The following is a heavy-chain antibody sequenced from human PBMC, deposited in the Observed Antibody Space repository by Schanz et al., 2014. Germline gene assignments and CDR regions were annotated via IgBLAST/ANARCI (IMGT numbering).Heavy chain of an antibody. V-gene: IGHV3-66*01. J-gene: IGHJ2*01. D-gene: IGHD3-22*01. Sequence: EVHLVESGGGLVQPGGSLRLSCAASGFTVSSNYMTWVRQAPGKGLEWVSVIYSGGTTNYADSVKGRFTISRDNSKNTLYLQMNSLRAEDTAVYYCARDKLYSDSSGYQPYWYFDLWGRGTLVTVSS. CDR3: ARDKLYSDSSGYQPYWYFDL. CDR1: GFTVSSNY. CDR2: IYSGGTT.